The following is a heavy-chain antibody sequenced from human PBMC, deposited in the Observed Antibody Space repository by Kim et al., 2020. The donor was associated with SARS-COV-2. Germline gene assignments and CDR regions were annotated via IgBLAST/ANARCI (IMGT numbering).Heavy chain of an antibody. J-gene: IGHJ5*02. V-gene: IGHV1-69*13. Sequence: SVKVSCKASGGTFSSYAISWVRQAPGQGLEWMGGIIPIFGTANYAQKFQGRVTITADESTSTAYMELSSLRSEDTAVYYCARVSLNNWNYVGGGYWFDPWGQGTLVTVSS. D-gene: IGHD1-7*01. CDR3: ARVSLNNWNYVGGGYWFDP. CDR1: GGTFSSYA. CDR2: IIPIFGTA.